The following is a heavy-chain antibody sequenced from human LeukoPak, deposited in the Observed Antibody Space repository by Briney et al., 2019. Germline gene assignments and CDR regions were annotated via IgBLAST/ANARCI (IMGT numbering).Heavy chain of an antibody. CDR3: ARGPVGPYYYYYYMDV. V-gene: IGHV1-46*01. J-gene: IGHJ6*03. CDR2: ISPSGGST. Sequence: ASVKVSCKASGYTFTSYYMHWVRQAPGQGLEWMGIISPSGGSTSYAQKFQGRVTMTRDMSTSTVYMELSSLRSEDTAVYYCARGPVGPYYYYYYMDVWGKGTTVTVSS. D-gene: IGHD1-14*01. CDR1: GYTFTSYY.